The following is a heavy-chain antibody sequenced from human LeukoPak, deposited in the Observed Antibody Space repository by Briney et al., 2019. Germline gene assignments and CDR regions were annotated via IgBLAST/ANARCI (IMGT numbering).Heavy chain of an antibody. CDR3: ASTICSRSSCLGENWFDP. CDR1: GASISSGDYY. J-gene: IGHJ5*02. D-gene: IGHD2-2*01. CDR2: IYYSGST. Sequence: PSETLSLTCTVSGASISSGDYYWSWIRQPPGKGLEWIGSIYYSGSTFHYNPSLKSRVAISIDTSKNQFSLSLSSVTAADTAVYYCASTICSRSSCLGENWFDPWGQGTLVTVSS. V-gene: IGHV4-30-4*08.